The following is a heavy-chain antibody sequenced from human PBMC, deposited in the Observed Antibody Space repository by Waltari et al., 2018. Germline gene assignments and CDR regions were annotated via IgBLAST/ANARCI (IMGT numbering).Heavy chain of an antibody. Sequence: QVQLVESGGGVVQPGRSLRLSCTASGFTFSSYGMHWFRQAPGKGLEWLAVISYDESNKFYGDSVKGRFTISRDNSKNTLYLQMHSLRTEDTAVYYCAKVQDTDLYYFENWGQGTLVTVSS. CDR2: ISYDESNK. D-gene: IGHD3-3*01. J-gene: IGHJ4*02. CDR1: GFTFSSYG. CDR3: AKVQDTDLYYFEN. V-gene: IGHV3-30*18.